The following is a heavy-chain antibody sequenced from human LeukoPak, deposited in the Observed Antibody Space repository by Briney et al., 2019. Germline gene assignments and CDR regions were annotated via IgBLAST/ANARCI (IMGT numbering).Heavy chain of an antibody. CDR3: ARDSSGIVGATTFDY. CDR1: DYTFTSYG. CDR2: ICANNGNT. D-gene: IGHD1-26*01. Sequence: ASVKVSCKASDYTFTSYGISWVRQAPGQGLEWIGWICANNGNTNYAQKLQGRVTMTTYTSTSTAYMELRSLRSDDTAVYYCARDSSGIVGATTFDYWGQGTLVTVSS. V-gene: IGHV1-18*01. J-gene: IGHJ4*02.